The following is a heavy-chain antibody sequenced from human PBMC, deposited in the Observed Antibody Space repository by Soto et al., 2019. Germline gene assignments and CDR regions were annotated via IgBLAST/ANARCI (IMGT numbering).Heavy chain of an antibody. CDR3: ARSVAVPGAHIDY. J-gene: IGHJ4*02. CDR2: VYYTGST. CDR1: GGSISGSY. V-gene: IGHV4-59*01. D-gene: IGHD6-19*01. Sequence: SETLSLTCSVSGGSISGSYWSWIRQSPGKGLEWLGYVYYTGSTNYSPSLRSRVSISVDTSKNEFSLRLGSVTAADTAVYFCARSVAVPGAHIDYWGQGTQVTVSS.